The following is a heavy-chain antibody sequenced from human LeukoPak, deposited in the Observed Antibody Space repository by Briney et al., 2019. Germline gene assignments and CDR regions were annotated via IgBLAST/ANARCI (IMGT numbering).Heavy chain of an antibody. J-gene: IGHJ4*02. D-gene: IGHD1-14*01. CDR2: IAYDGSRA. Sequence: GGSLRLSCAASGFTFNSNGMHWFRQTPGKGLEWVAVIAYDGSRAFYADSVKGRFTISRDNSKNTVSVQMDDLRAEDTAVYYCTRYNNDHFDYWGQGTLVTVSS. V-gene: IGHV3-33*01. CDR3: TRYNNDHFDY. CDR1: GFTFNSNG.